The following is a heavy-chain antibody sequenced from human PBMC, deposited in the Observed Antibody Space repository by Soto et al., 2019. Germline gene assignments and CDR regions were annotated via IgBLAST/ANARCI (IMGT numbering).Heavy chain of an antibody. Sequence: PSETLSLTCTVSGGSISSGGYYWSWIRQHPGKGLEWIGYIYYSGSTYYNPSLKSRVTISVDTSKNQFSLKLSSVTAADTAVYYCARDKPPRGRFGELPESYYYGMDVWGQGTTVTVSS. CDR2: IYYSGST. CDR3: ARDKPPRGRFGELPESYYYGMDV. J-gene: IGHJ6*02. D-gene: IGHD3-10*01. CDR1: GGSISSGGYY. V-gene: IGHV4-31*03.